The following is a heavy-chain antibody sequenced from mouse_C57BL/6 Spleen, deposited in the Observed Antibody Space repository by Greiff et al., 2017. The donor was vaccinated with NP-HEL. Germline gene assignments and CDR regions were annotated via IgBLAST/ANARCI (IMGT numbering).Heavy chain of an antibody. D-gene: IGHD1-1*01. CDR3: ASHYYGSSPLYAMDY. Sequence: DVMLVESGGGLVKPGGSLKLSCAASGFTFSSYTMSWVRQTPEKRLEWVATISGGGGNTYFPDSVKGRFTISSDTAKYTLYLQMSSLRSEETALYYCASHYYGSSPLYAMDYWGKGTSVTVST. J-gene: IGHJ4*01. CDR2: ISGGGGNT. CDR1: GFTFSSYT. V-gene: IGHV5-9*01.